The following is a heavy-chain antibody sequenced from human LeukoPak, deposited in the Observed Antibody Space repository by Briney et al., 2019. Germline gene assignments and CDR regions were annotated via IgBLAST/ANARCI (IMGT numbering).Heavy chain of an antibody. CDR3: AKGGAGDYYFDY. Sequence: PGRSLRLSCAASGFTFDDYAMHWVRQAPGKGLEWVSGTSWNSGSIGYADSVKGRFTISRDNAKNSLYLQMNSLRAEDTALYYCAKGGAGDYYFDYWGQGTLVTVSS. CDR1: GFTFDDYA. J-gene: IGHJ4*02. V-gene: IGHV3-9*01. D-gene: IGHD4-17*01. CDR2: TSWNSGSI.